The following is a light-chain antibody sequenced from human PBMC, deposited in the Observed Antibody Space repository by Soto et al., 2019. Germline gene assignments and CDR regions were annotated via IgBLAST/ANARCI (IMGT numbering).Light chain of an antibody. CDR1: QTISSY. J-gene: IGKJ2*01. V-gene: IGKV1-39*01. Sequence: DIQMTQSPSSLSASVGDRVTITCRASQTISSYLNWYQQKTGKAPKVLIYAASTLQSGVPSRFSGSGSGTDFILTISRLQPEDSGTYYCQQSYNTRAFGQGTKLEIK. CDR3: QQSYNTRA. CDR2: AAS.